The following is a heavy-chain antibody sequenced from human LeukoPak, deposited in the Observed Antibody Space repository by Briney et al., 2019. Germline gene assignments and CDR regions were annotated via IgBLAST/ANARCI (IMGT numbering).Heavy chain of an antibody. Sequence: SETLSLTCAVSGDSISGYYWGWIRQPPGKGLEWIGYIYYSGSTNYNPSLKSRVTISVDTSKNQFSLKLSSVTAADTAVYYCARLEYTAMAPGAFDIWGQGTMVTVSS. CDR1: GDSISGYY. CDR3: ARLEYTAMAPGAFDI. D-gene: IGHD5-18*01. J-gene: IGHJ3*02. V-gene: IGHV4-59*01. CDR2: IYYSGST.